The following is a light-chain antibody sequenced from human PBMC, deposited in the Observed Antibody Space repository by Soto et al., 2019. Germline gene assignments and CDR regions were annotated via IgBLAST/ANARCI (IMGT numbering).Light chain of an antibody. CDR2: GNS. CDR3: QSYDSSLSGSV. V-gene: IGLV1-40*01. J-gene: IGLJ3*02. Sequence: QSVPTQPPSVSGAPGQRVTISCTVSSSNIGAGYAVHWYQQLPGAAPKLLIYGNSNRPSGVPDRFSGSKSGTSASLAITGLQAEDEADYYCQSYDSSLSGSVFGGGTKLTVL. CDR1: SSNIGAGYA.